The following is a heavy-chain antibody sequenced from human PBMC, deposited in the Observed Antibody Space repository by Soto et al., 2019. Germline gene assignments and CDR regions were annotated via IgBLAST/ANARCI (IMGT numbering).Heavy chain of an antibody. D-gene: IGHD6-13*01. CDR1: GGSISSSSYY. Sequence: QLQLQESGPGLVKPSETLSLTCTVSGGSISSSSYYWGWIRQPPGKGLEWIGSIYYSGSTYYNPSLKSRVTISVDTSKNQFSLKLSSVTAADTAVYYCAREQRVVGGGIDYWGQGTLVTVSS. CDR3: AREQRVVGGGIDY. J-gene: IGHJ4*02. CDR2: IYYSGST. V-gene: IGHV4-39*01.